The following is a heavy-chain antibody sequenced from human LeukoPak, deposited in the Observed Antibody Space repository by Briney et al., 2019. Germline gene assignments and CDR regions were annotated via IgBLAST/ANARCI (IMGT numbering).Heavy chain of an antibody. CDR2: IIPILGIA. V-gene: IGHV1-69*04. CDR1: GGTFSSYA. Sequence: SVKVSCKASGGTFSSYAISWVRQAPGQGLEWMGRIIPILGIANYAQKFQGRVTMTGDTSISTAYMELSSLRSDDTAMYYCARVGFTSSWSNFDYWGQGTLVTVSS. J-gene: IGHJ4*02. CDR3: ARVGFTSSWSNFDY. D-gene: IGHD6-13*01.